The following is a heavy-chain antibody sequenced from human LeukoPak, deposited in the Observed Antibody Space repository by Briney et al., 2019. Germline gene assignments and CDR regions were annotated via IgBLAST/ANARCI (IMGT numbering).Heavy chain of an antibody. J-gene: IGHJ4*01. CDR2: NYSSGST. CDR1: GGSISSGSYY. CDR3: ASNYGDYYFDY. V-gene: IGHV4-61*02. D-gene: IGHD4-17*01. Sequence: PSETLSLTCTVSGGSISSGSYYWSWIRQPAGKGLEWIGRNYSSGSTNYNPSLKGRVSISVDTSKNQFSLKLSSVTAAGTAVYYFASNYGDYYFDYWGQGTLVTVSS.